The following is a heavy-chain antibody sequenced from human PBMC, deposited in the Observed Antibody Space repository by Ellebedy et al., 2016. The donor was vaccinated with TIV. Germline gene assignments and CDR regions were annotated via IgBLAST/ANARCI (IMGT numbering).Heavy chain of an antibody. CDR3: ARDLDKSSGWYGGAAY. CDR2: ILLDGSGV. J-gene: IGHJ4*02. Sequence: SLKISCVASGFPSNRYAMHWVPPVPGKGLEWVSGILLDGSGVDYADSVKGRFTVSRDNSMTTVYLEMNSLRAEDTALYYCARDLDKSSGWYGGAAYWGQGTQVTVSS. CDR1: GFPSNRYA. V-gene: IGHV3-9*02. D-gene: IGHD6-19*01.